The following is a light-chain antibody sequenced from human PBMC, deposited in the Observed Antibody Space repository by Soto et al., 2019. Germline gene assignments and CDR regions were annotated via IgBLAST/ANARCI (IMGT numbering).Light chain of an antibody. CDR3: QQYDNLPHGAEGLT. Sequence: DIQMTQSPSSLSASVGDRVTITCQASQDISNYLNWYQQKPGKAPKLLIYDASNLETGVPSRFSGSGSGTDFTFTISSLQPEDIATYYCQQYDNLPHGAEGLTFGGGTKVEIK. V-gene: IGKV1-33*01. CDR1: QDISNY. CDR2: DAS. J-gene: IGKJ4*01.